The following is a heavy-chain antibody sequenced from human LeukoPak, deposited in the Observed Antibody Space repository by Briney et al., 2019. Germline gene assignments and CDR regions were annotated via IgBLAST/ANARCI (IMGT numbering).Heavy chain of an antibody. V-gene: IGHV4-34*01. J-gene: IGHJ5*02. CDR1: GGSFSGYY. D-gene: IGHD2-15*01. Sequence: SETLSLTCAVYGGSFSGYYLSWIRQPPGKGLEWLGEINHSGSTNYNPSLKRRVTISVDTSKNQFSLKLSSVTAADTAVYYCARGDRRRAVGKPNWFDPWGQGTLVTVSS. CDR2: INHSGST. CDR3: ARGDRRRAVGKPNWFDP.